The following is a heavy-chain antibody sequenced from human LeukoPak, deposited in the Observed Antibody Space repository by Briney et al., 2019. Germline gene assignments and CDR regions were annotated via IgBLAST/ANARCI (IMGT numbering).Heavy chain of an antibody. CDR1: GFTVNSNY. V-gene: IGHV3-53*01. J-gene: IGHJ5*02. CDR2: IYSGGST. D-gene: IGHD6-13*01. CDR3: ARAIAAAGTVWFDP. Sequence: GGSLRLSCAASGFTVNSNYMSWVRQAPGKGLEWVSVIYSGGSTYYADSVKGRFTISRDNSKNTLYLQMNSLRAEDTAVYYCARAIAAAGTVWFDPWGQGTLVTVSS.